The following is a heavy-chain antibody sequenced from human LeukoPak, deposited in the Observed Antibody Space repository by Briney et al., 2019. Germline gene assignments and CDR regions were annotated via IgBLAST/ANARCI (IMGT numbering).Heavy chain of an antibody. V-gene: IGHV5-51*01. D-gene: IGHD3-10*01. J-gene: IGHJ4*02. CDR2: IYPGDSDT. Sequence: GESLQISCKGSGYSFTSYWIGWVRQMPGKGLEWMGIIYPGDSDTRYSPSFQGQVTISADKSISTAYLQWSSLKASDTAMYYCARVMVRGVITSDFDYWGQGTLVTVSS. CDR3: ARVMVRGVITSDFDY. CDR1: GYSFTSYW.